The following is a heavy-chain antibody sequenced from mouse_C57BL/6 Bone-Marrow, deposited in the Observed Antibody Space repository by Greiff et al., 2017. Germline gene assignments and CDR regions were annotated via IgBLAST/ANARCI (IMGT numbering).Heavy chain of an antibody. J-gene: IGHJ4*01. CDR2: IDPEGGAT. CDR3: LLLLYAMDY. CDR1: GFNFKDYY. V-gene: IGHV14-1*01. D-gene: IGHD2-12*01. Sequence: EVKLQQSGAELVRPGASVTLSCTASGFNFKDYYMHWVKQRPEQGLEWLGRIDPEGGATEYAPKFQGKATMTVDTSSNTAYLHLSILTSEDWAVYYCLLLLYAMDYCGQGTSVSVSS.